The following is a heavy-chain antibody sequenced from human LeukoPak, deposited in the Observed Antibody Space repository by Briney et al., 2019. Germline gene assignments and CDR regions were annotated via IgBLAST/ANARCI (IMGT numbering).Heavy chain of an antibody. V-gene: IGHV1-2*02. Sequence: ASVKVSCKASGGTFSSYAISWVRQAPGQGLEWMGWINPNSGDTNYAQKFQGRVTMTRDTSISTAYMELSWLRSDDTAVYYCATRQTGSFDYWGQGTLVTVSS. J-gene: IGHJ4*02. CDR1: GGTFSSYA. CDR3: ATRQTGSFDY. D-gene: IGHD1-1*01. CDR2: INPNSGDT.